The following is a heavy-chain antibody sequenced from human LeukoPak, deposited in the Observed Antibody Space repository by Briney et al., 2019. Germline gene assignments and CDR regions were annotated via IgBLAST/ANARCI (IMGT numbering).Heavy chain of an antibody. V-gene: IGHV3-30*18. CDR3: AKDQGGYSYGWGVFDY. D-gene: IGHD5-18*01. CDR2: ISYDGSNK. Sequence: PGRSLRLSCAASGFTFSSYGMHWVRQAPGKGLEWVAVISYDGSNKYYADSVKGRFTISRGNSKNTLYLQMNSLRAEDTAVYYCAKDQGGYSYGWGVFDYWGQGTLVTVSS. J-gene: IGHJ4*02. CDR1: GFTFSSYG.